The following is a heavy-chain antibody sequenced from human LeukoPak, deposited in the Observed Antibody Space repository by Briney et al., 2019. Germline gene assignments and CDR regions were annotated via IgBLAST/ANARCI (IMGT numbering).Heavy chain of an antibody. CDR3: VVSIQAAAIPAFDS. J-gene: IGHJ4*02. D-gene: IGHD6-25*01. CDR2: INPKNGGT. CDR1: GYNFAHN. V-gene: IGHV1-2*02. Sequence: ASVKVSCKASGYNFAHNIHWVRQAPGQGHEFMGWINPKNGGTKYAQNFQGRVTMTRDSSISTVYMELSSLGSDDTAVYYCVVSIQAAAIPAFDSWGQGTLVTVSS.